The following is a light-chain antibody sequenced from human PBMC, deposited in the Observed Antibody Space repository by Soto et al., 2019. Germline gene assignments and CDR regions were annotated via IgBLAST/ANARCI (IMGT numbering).Light chain of an antibody. J-gene: IGLJ1*01. Sequence: QSVLTQPPPVSAAPGQEVTNSCSGGSSKIGNDYVSWYQQLPGTAPKLLIYENYKRPSGIPDRFSGSKSGTSATLGITGLQTGDEADYYCGKWDSSLSGLYVFGTGTKVTVL. CDR1: SSKIGNDY. CDR2: ENY. CDR3: GKWDSSLSGLYV. V-gene: IGLV1-51*02.